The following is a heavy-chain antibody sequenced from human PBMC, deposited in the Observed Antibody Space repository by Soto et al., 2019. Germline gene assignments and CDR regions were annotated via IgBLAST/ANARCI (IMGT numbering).Heavy chain of an antibody. CDR1: GGSISSGGYS. J-gene: IGHJ5*02. CDR3: ARARLSRSWWFDP. Sequence: PSEILSLTCAVSGGSISSGGYSWSWVRQPPGKGLGWIGYIYHSGNTYYNPSLKSRVTISVDTPKNQFSLKLSSVTAADTAVYYCARARLSRSWWFDPWGQGTLVTVSS. D-gene: IGHD3-10*01. CDR2: IYHSGNT. V-gene: IGHV4-30-2*01.